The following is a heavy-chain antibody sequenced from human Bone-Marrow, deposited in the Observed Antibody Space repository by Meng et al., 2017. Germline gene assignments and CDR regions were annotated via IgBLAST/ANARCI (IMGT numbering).Heavy chain of an antibody. CDR3: ARDRYFAGSESYTSFDN. CDR2: ISAYNGNT. J-gene: IGHJ4*02. D-gene: IGHD3-10*01. Sequence: GGSLRLSCKASGYTFTSYGISWVRQAPGQGLEWMGWISAYNGNTNYAPKLQDRVTITTDTSTSTAYMELRSLRSDDTAVYYCARDRYFAGSESYTSFDNWGQGTLVTVSS. V-gene: IGHV1-18*01. CDR1: GYTFTSYG.